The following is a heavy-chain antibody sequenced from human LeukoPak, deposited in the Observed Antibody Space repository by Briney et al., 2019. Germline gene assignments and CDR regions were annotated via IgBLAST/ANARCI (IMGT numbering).Heavy chain of an antibody. CDR2: IFPSGGEI. CDR1: GFTFSTLA. CDR3: ATYRQVLLPFES. V-gene: IGHV3-23*01. D-gene: IGHD2-8*02. J-gene: IGHJ4*02. Sequence: GRSLRLSCAASGFTFSTLAMIWVRRPPGKGLHWVSSIFPSGGEIHYADSVRGRFIISRDNSKSTLSLQMNSLRAEDTAIYYCATYRQVLLPFESWGQGTLVTVSS.